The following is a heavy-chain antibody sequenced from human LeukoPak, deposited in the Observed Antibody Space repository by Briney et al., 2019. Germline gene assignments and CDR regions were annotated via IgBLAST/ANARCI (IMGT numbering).Heavy chain of an antibody. CDR3: ARESGHVFDY. CDR2: INPSDGGT. V-gene: IGHV1-46*01. D-gene: IGHD3-16*01. Sequence: GASVKVSCKASGDTFTSYNIQWVRQAPGQGLEWMGIINPSDGGTGYAQKFQDRVTMTRDTSTSTAYMDLNSLTSEDTAVYYCARESGHVFDYWGQETLVTVSS. CDR1: GDTFTSYN. J-gene: IGHJ4*02.